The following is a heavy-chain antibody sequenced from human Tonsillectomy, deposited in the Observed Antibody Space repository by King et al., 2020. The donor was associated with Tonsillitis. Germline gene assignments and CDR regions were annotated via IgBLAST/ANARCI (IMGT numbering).Heavy chain of an antibody. D-gene: IGHD2/OR15-2a*01. Sequence: VQLVESGGGLVQPGGSLRLSCAASVFNFNNNGMNWVRQAPGKGLEWISYIRNNSNTIYYADSVKGRFTISRDNAKNSLFLQMNSLRAEDTAIYYCARDTFFDWYFDLWGRGTLVTVSS. CDR2: IRNNSNTI. V-gene: IGHV3-48*04. CDR1: VFNFNNNG. CDR3: ARDTFFDWYFDL. J-gene: IGHJ2*01.